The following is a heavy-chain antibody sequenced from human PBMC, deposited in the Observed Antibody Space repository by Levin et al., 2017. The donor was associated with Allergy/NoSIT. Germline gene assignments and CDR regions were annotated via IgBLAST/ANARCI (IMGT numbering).Heavy chain of an antibody. D-gene: IGHD3-22*01. CDR2: FDPEDGET. Sequence: ASVKVSCKVSGYTLTELSMHWVRQAPGKGLEWMGGFDPEDGETIYAQKFQGRVTMTEDTSTDTAYMELSSLRSEDTAVYYCATGPNYYDRSGYYYYYWGQGTLVTVSS. CDR1: GYTLTELS. J-gene: IGHJ4*02. V-gene: IGHV1-24*01. CDR3: ATGPNYYDRSGYYYYY.